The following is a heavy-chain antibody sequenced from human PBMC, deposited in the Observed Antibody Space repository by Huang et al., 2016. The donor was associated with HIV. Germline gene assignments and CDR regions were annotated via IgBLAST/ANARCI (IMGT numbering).Heavy chain of an antibody. CDR2: TSYSGSP. J-gene: IGHJ4*02. D-gene: IGHD4-4*01. CDR1: GGSIGSHY. V-gene: IGHV4-59*11. Sequence: QVQLQESGPGLVKPSETLSLTCNVSGGSIGSHYWTWIRQLPGKGLEWIGSTSYSGSPNYSPSLKIRVTISVDTSKNQFSLTLSSVTAADTAVYFCARDRTRNSRDYWGQGTLVTVSS. CDR3: ARDRTRNSRDY.